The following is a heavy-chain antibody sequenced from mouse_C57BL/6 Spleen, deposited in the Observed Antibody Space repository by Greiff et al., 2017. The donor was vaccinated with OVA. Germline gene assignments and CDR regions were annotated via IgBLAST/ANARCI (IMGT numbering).Heavy chain of an antibody. D-gene: IGHD4-1*01. CDR2: IDPSDSYT. J-gene: IGHJ2*01. Sequence: QVQLQQPGAELVMPGASVKLSCKASGYTFTSYWMHWVKQRPGQGLEWIGEIDPSDSYTNYNQKFKGKSTLTVDKSSSTAYMQLSSLTSEDSAVYYCARGETGTAICDYWGQGTTLTVSS. CDR1: GYTFTSYW. V-gene: IGHV1-69*01. CDR3: ARGETGTAICDY.